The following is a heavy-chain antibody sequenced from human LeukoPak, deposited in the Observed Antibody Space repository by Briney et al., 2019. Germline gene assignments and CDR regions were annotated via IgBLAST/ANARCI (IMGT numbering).Heavy chain of an antibody. CDR2: INPAGSET. CDR1: GFSFSAYW. CDR3: ARVIVDTAMKDY. Sequence: RGSLRLSCAASGFSFSAYWMTWVRQAPGTGLEWVANINPAGSETYYVDPVKGRFSISRDNAKNLVYLQMNSLRAEDTAVYYCARVIVDTAMKDYWGQGTLVTVSS. D-gene: IGHD5-18*01. V-gene: IGHV3-7*03. J-gene: IGHJ4*02.